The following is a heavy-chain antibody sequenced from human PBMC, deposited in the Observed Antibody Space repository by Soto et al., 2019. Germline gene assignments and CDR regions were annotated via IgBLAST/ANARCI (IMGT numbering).Heavy chain of an antibody. J-gene: IGHJ6*02. CDR3: ARGDYYGSGSYYKASYYYYYYGMDV. V-gene: IGHV4-4*07. CDR2: IYTSGST. Sequence: QVQLQESGPGLVKPSETLSLTCTVSGGSISSYYWSWIRQPAGKGLEWIGRIYTSGSTNYNPSLKSRVTMSVDTSKNQFSLKLSSVTAADTAVYYCARGDYYGSGSYYKASYYYYYYGMDVWGQGTTVTVSS. D-gene: IGHD3-10*01. CDR1: GGSISSYY.